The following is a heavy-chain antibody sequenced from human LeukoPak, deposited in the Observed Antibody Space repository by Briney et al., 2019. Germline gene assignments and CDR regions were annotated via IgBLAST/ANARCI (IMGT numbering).Heavy chain of an antibody. D-gene: IGHD3-22*01. J-gene: IGHJ4*02. CDR1: GLSFSVYT. CDR2: VSASGDKT. V-gene: IGHV3-23*01. CDR3: ARDIHDSSGYYYDY. Sequence: PGGSLRLSCVASGLSFSVYTMSWVRQAPGKGLEWISAVSASGDKTYYADSVKGRFTVSRDSSKDTLYLHMNSLRAEDTALYYCARDIHDSSGYYYDYWGQGTLVTVSS.